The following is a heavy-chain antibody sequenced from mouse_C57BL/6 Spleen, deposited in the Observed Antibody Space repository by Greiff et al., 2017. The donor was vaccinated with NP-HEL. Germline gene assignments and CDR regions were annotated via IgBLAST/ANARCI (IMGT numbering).Heavy chain of an antibody. V-gene: IGHV1-26*01. CDR3: ARDGNYVGYFDV. D-gene: IGHD2-1*01. J-gene: IGHJ1*03. Sequence: EVQLQQSGPELVKPGASVKISCKASGYTFTDYYMNWVKQSHGKSLEWIGDINPNNGGTSYNQKFKGKATLTVDKSSSTAYMELRSLTSEDSAVYYCARDGNYVGYFDVWGTGTTVTVSS. CDR1: GYTFTDYY. CDR2: INPNNGGT.